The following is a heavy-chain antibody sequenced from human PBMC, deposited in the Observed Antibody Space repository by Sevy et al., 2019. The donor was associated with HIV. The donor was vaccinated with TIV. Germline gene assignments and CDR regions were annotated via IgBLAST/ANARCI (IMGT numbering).Heavy chain of an antibody. J-gene: IGHJ2*01. CDR3: ARESGSNWYFDL. D-gene: IGHD1-26*01. CDR2: IFSDGNTK. CDR1: GLTFSNYG. Sequence: GGSLRLSCAASGLTFSNYGMHWVRQAPGKGLEWVAGIFSDGNTKYYADSVKGRFAISRDNSKNTAYLQMNTLRAGDTAVYSCARESGSNWYFDLWGRGTRVTVSS. V-gene: IGHV3-33*01.